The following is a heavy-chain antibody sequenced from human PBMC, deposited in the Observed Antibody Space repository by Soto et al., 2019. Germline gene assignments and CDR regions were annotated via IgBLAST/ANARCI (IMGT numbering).Heavy chain of an antibody. V-gene: IGHV1-18*04. D-gene: IGHD3-22*01. CDR1: GYTFTSYG. CDR2: ISAYNGNT. Sequence: GASVKVSCKASGYTFTSYGVSWVRQAPGQGLEWMGWISAYNGNTNYAQKLQGRVTMTTDTSTSTAYMELRSLRSDDTAVYYCARGYYDSSGYYWRYFDYWGQGTLVTVSS. CDR3: ARGYYDSSGYYWRYFDY. J-gene: IGHJ4*02.